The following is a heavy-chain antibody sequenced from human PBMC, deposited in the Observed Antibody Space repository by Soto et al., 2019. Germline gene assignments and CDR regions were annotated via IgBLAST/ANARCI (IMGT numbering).Heavy chain of an antibody. CDR2: NYYSGST. CDR1: GGSVSSGAYY. V-gene: IGHV4-31*03. CDR3: ARARLRAVYAFDI. J-gene: IGHJ3*02. D-gene: IGHD5-12*01. Sequence: SETLSLTCTVSGGSVSSGAYYWTWIRHRPGKGLEWIGYNYYSGSTYYSPSLKSRLSISLDTSKNHFSLRLSSVTAADTAMYYCARARLRAVYAFDIWGQGTMVTVSS.